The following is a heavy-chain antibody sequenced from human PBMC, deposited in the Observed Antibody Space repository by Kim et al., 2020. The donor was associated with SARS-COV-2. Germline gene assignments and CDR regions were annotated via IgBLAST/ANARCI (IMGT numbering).Heavy chain of an antibody. Sequence: ASVKVSCKASGYTFTNYAISWVRQAPGQGLEWMGWINTDTGNPTYAQAFTGRFVFSVDTSVSTTYLQISSLTAEDTALYYCARVIWGSYRYTDSWGQGTL. V-gene: IGHV7-4-1*02. CDR1: GYTFTNYA. D-gene: IGHD3-16*02. J-gene: IGHJ4*02. CDR2: INTDTGNP. CDR3: ARVIWGSYRYTDS.